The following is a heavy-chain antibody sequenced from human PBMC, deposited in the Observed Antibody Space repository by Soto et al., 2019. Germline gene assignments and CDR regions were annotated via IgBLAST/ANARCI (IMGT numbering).Heavy chain of an antibody. J-gene: IGHJ3*02. Sequence: EVQLLESGGGLVQPGGSLRLSCAASGFTFSSYAMSWVRQAPGKGLEWVSAISGSGGSTYYADSVKGRFTIARDNSKNTLYLKMNSLRAEDTAVYYCAKETYYDFWSGYYGAFDIWGQGTMVTVSS. CDR3: AKETYYDFWSGYYGAFDI. V-gene: IGHV3-23*01. D-gene: IGHD3-3*01. CDR2: ISGSGGST. CDR1: GFTFSSYA.